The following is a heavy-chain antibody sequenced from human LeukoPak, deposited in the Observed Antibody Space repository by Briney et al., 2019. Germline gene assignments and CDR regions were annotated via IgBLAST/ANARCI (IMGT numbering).Heavy chain of an antibody. J-gene: IGHJ4*02. Sequence: SETLSLTCTVSGGSISSYSWSWIRQPPGKRLEWIGYVYYSGTTNYNPSLRSRVTISVDTSKNQFSLKLNSVTAADTAVYYCAREEYGDYVGYWGQGTLVTVAS. CDR1: GGSISSYS. V-gene: IGHV4-59*01. CDR3: AREEYGDYVGY. D-gene: IGHD4-17*01. CDR2: VYYSGTT.